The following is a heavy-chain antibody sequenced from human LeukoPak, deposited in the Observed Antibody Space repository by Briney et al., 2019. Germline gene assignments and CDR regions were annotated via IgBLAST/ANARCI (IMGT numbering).Heavy chain of an antibody. D-gene: IGHD5-18*01. Sequence: GGSLRLSCAASGFRFSTYWMNWVRQAPGKGLEWVANIKHDGDEKYYEDSVKGRFTISRDNAKNSLYLQMNSLRAEDTAVYYCAREHTSMVLTFDAFDMWGQGTMVTVSS. CDR1: GFRFSTYW. CDR3: AREHTSMVLTFDAFDM. J-gene: IGHJ3*02. CDR2: IKHDGDEK. V-gene: IGHV3-7*01.